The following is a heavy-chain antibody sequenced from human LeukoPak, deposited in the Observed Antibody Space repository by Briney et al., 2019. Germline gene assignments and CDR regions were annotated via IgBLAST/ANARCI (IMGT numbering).Heavy chain of an antibody. CDR2: IRYDGSNK. D-gene: IGHD6-13*01. J-gene: IGHJ4*02. CDR3: AKDNLAAAGTGY. CDR1: GVTFSSYG. Sequence: PGGSLRLSCAASGVTFSSYGMHWVRQAPGKGLEWVAFIRYDGSNKYYADSVKGRFTISRDNSKNTLYLQMNSLRAEDTAVYYCAKDNLAAAGTGYWGQGTLVTVSS. V-gene: IGHV3-30*02.